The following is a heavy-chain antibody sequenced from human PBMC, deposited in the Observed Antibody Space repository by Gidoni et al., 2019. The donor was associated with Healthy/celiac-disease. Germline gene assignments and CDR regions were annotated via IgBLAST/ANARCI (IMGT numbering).Heavy chain of an antibody. J-gene: IGHJ4*02. CDR3: ARDGFYCSSTSCYGYFDY. V-gene: IGHV3-7*04. D-gene: IGHD2-2*01. Sequence: EVQLVESGGGLVQPGGSLRPSCAASGFTFSSYWWSWVRQAPGKGLEWVANIKQDGSEKYYVDSVKSRFTISRDNAKNSLYLQMNSLRAEDTAVYYCARDGFYCSSTSCYGYFDYWGQGTLVTVSS. CDR2: IKQDGSEK. CDR1: GFTFSSYW.